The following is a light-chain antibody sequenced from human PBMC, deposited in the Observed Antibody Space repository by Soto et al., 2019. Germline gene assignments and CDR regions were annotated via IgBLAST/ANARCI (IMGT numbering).Light chain of an antibody. CDR2: KAS. Sequence: DSQMTQSPSSLSASVGYRVTFTCRASQSISNWLAWYQQKPGKAPKLLIYKASTLESGVPSRFSGSGSGTESTLTISSLQADDFAIYYCQQYNGSRLAFGGGTKVDIK. J-gene: IGKJ4*01. CDR3: QQYNGSRLA. CDR1: QSISNW. V-gene: IGKV1-5*03.